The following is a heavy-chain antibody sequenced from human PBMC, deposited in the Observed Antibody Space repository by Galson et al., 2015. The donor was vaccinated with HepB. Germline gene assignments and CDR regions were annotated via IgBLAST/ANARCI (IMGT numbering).Heavy chain of an antibody. V-gene: IGHV3-30*18. CDR1: GFTFSSYG. Sequence: SLRLSCAASGFTFSSYGMHWVRQAPGKGLEWVAVISYDGSNKYYADSVKGRFTISRDNSKNTLYLQMNSLRAEDTAVYYCAKGRHFFGVADDAFDIWGQGTMVTVSS. J-gene: IGHJ3*02. CDR3: AKGRHFFGVADDAFDI. D-gene: IGHD3-3*01. CDR2: ISYDGSNK.